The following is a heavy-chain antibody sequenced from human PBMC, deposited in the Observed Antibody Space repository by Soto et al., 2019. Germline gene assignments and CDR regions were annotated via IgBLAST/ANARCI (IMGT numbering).Heavy chain of an antibody. D-gene: IGHD3-22*01. CDR2: IDPSDSYT. Sequence: PGESLKISCKGSGYSFTSYWISWVRQMPGKGLEWMGRIDPSDSYTNYSPSFQGHVTISADKSISTAYLQWSSLKASDTAMYYCARHPNDYYDSSVPPRYGMDVWGQGTTVTVSS. CDR1: GYSFTSYW. V-gene: IGHV5-10-1*01. CDR3: ARHPNDYYDSSVPPRYGMDV. J-gene: IGHJ6*02.